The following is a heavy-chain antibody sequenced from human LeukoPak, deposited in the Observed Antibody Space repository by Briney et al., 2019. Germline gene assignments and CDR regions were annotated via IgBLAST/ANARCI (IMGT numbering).Heavy chain of an antibody. CDR3: ASSMVRGTGWFDP. Sequence: GASVKVSCKASGYTFTGYYMHWERQAPGQGLEWMGWINPNSGGTNYAQKFQGRVTMTRDTSISTAYMELSRLRSDDTAVYYCASSMVRGTGWFDPWGQGTLVTVSS. CDR1: GYTFTGYY. D-gene: IGHD3-10*01. J-gene: IGHJ5*02. V-gene: IGHV1-2*02. CDR2: INPNSGGT.